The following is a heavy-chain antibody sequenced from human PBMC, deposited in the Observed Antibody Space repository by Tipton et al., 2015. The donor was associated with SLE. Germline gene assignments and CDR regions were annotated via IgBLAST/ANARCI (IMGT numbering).Heavy chain of an antibody. V-gene: IGHV4-61*02. CDR3: ARDQTHTAFDY. J-gene: IGHJ4*02. CDR2: IYTSGST. D-gene: IGHD5-18*01. CDR1: GDSVSSTNYY. Sequence: TLSLTCTVSGDSVSSTNYYWSWIRQPAGKGLEWIGRIYTSGSTNYNPSLKSRVTISVDTSKNQFSLKLSSVTAADTAVYYCARDQTHTAFDYWGQGTLVTVSS.